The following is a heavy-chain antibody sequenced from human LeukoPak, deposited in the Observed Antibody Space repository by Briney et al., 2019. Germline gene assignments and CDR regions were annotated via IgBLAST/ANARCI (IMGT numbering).Heavy chain of an antibody. CDR1: GGSISSSAYY. CDR3: ARHPDY. J-gene: IGHJ4*02. D-gene: IGHD1-14*01. CDR2: MHYSGST. Sequence: SETLSLTCTVSGGSISSSAYYWGWIRQPPEKGLEWIGSMHYSGSTCYNPSLKSRVTISVDTSKKHFSLKLDSVIAADTGVYYCARHPDYWGQGTLVTVSS. V-gene: IGHV4-39*01.